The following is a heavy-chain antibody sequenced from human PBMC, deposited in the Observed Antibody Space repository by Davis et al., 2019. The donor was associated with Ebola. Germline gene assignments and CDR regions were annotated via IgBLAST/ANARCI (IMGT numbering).Heavy chain of an antibody. CDR2: IIPIFGTA. V-gene: IGHV1-69*13. D-gene: IGHD4-17*01. CDR3: ARDDYGDNWFDP. Sequence: SVKVSCKASGGTFSSNAISWVRQAPGQGLEWMGGIIPIFGTANYAQKFQGRVTITADESTSTAYMELSSLRSEDTAVYYCARDDYGDNWFDPWGQGTLVTVSS. CDR1: GGTFSSNA. J-gene: IGHJ5*02.